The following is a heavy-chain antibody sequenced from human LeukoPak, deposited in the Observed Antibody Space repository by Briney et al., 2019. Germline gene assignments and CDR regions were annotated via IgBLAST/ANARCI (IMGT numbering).Heavy chain of an antibody. Sequence: GGSLRLSCAASGFTFSSYDMHWVRQATGKGLEWVSAIGTAGDTYYPGSVKGRFTISRENAKNSLYLQMNSLRAGDTAVYYCARVNDSSGYDAFDIWGQGTMVTVSS. V-gene: IGHV3-13*01. J-gene: IGHJ3*02. CDR2: IGTAGDT. CDR3: ARVNDSSGYDAFDI. D-gene: IGHD3-22*01. CDR1: GFTFSSYD.